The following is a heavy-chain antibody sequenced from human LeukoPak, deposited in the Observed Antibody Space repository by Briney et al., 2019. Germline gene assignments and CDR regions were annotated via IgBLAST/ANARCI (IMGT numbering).Heavy chain of an antibody. J-gene: IGHJ4*02. CDR2: IYESGTT. Sequence: SETLSLTCNVSGGSISNGGYYWSWIRQHPGKRLEWVGYIYESGTTYYNPALQSRLPISVDTSDNQSSLKLRSLTAADTAVYYCARGGDRRGFDYWGQGTLVTVSS. CDR1: GGSISNGGYY. D-gene: IGHD1-14*01. V-gene: IGHV4-31*03. CDR3: ARGGDRRGFDY.